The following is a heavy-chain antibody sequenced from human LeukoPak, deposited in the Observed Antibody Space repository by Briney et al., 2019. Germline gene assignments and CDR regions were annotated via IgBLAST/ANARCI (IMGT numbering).Heavy chain of an antibody. J-gene: IGHJ4*02. D-gene: IGHD2-2*02. Sequence: GGSLRLSCAASGFTFSSYSMNWVRQAPGKGLEWVALISYDGTDKYHVDSVKGRFTISRDNSKNTLYLQMNSLRAEDTAVYYCAKAGIGYCSSTSCYTSYWGQGTLVTVSS. V-gene: IGHV3-30*18. CDR2: ISYDGTDK. CDR1: GFTFSSYS. CDR3: AKAGIGYCSSTSCYTSY.